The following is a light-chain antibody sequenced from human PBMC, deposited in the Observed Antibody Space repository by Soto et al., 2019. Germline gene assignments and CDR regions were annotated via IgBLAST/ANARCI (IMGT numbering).Light chain of an antibody. CDR3: AAWEDSLNGPNVV. J-gene: IGLJ2*01. CDR2: SNN. V-gene: IGLV1-44*01. CDR1: SSNIGSNT. Sequence: QFVLTQPPSASGTPGQSDTISCSGSSSNIGSNTVNWYQQLPGTAPKLLIYSNNQRPSGVPDRFSGSKSGTSASLAISGLQSEDEADYYCAAWEDSLNGPNVVIGGGTKLTVL.